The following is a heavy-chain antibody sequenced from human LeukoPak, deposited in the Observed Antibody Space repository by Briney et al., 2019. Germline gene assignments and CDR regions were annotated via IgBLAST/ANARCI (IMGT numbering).Heavy chain of an antibody. D-gene: IGHD2-21*02. J-gene: IGHJ3*02. Sequence: GGSLRLSCAASGFTFNTYTMNWVRQAPGKGLEWVSSISTSSSSINYADSLKGRFTISRDNSKNTLYLQMNSLRAEDTAVYYCAKGLLVVVVTADALDIWGQGTMVTVSS. CDR3: AKGLLVVVVTADALDI. V-gene: IGHV3-21*04. CDR2: ISTSSSSI. CDR1: GFTFNTYT.